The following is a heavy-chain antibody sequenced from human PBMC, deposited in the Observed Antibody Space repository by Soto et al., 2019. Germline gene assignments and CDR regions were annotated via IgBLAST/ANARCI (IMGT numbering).Heavy chain of an antibody. CDR2: IIPIFGTA. CDR3: ARVGDFWSGHAQIKDDY. Sequence: QVQLVQSGAEVKKPGSSVKVSCKASGGTFSSYAISWVRQAPGQGLEWMGGIIPIFGTANYAQKFQGRVTITAEESTSTAYMELSSLRSEDTVVYYCARVGDFWSGHAQIKDDYCGQGTLVTVSS. J-gene: IGHJ4*02. D-gene: IGHD3-3*01. CDR1: GGTFSSYA. V-gene: IGHV1-69*01.